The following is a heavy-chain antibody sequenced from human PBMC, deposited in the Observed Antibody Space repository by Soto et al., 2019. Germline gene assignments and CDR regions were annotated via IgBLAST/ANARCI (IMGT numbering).Heavy chain of an antibody. J-gene: IGHJ4*02. CDR2: VSYDGSKQ. CDR1: GFTFDRYG. D-gene: IGHD3-22*01. Sequence: GGTLRLSCAASGFTFDRYGIHWVRQAPGQGLEWVAGVSYDGSKQYYTDSVRGRFTISRDNSRNTLDLQMNSLRAEDKAVYYYAIYIFYYDGSGYYVFACWGQRPLVIVSS. V-gene: IGHV3-30*03. CDR3: AIYIFYYDGSGYYVFAC.